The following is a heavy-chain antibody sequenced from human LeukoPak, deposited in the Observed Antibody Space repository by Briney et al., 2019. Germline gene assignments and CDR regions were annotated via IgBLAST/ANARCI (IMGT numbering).Heavy chain of an antibody. CDR2: ISGSGGST. V-gene: IGHV3-23*01. CDR1: GFTFSSYA. Sequence: GGSLRLSCAASGFTFSSYAMSWVRQAPGRGLEWVSAISGSGGSTYYADSVKGRFTISRDNSKNTLYLQMNSLRAEDTAVYYCAKDDYYYDSSGDYWGQGTLVTVSS. J-gene: IGHJ4*02. CDR3: AKDDYYYDSSGDY. D-gene: IGHD3-22*01.